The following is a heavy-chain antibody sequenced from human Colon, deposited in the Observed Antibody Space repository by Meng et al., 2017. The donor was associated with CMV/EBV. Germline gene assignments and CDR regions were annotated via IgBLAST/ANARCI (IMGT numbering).Heavy chain of an antibody. Sequence: GGSLRLSCAASGFTFNAYAMAWVRQVPGKGLQWVAAISSNSGRSYYADSVKGRFTVSRDNAQNSLYLQMNSLRAEDTAVYYCARGVTAMVRIFDYWGQGTLVTVSS. CDR3: ARGVTAMVRIFDY. J-gene: IGHJ4*02. V-gene: IGHV3-23*01. CDR1: GFTFNAYA. CDR2: ISSNSGRS. D-gene: IGHD5-18*01.